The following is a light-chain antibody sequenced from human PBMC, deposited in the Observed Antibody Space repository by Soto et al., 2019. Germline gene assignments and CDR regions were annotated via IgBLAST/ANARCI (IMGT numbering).Light chain of an antibody. Sequence: EIELTQSSDTLSVSHGQGSTLSCMASQSVRTKLAWYQQKSGQAPRLLIYGASTRATGIPDRFSGSGSGTEFTLTISSLQSEDFAVYYCPQYNSGPPITFGQGTRLEIK. CDR2: GAS. CDR1: QSVRTK. CDR3: PQYNSGPPIT. J-gene: IGKJ5*01. V-gene: IGKV3-15*01.